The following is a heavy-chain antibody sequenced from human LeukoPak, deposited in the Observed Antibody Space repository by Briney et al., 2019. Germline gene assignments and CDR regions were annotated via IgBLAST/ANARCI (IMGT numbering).Heavy chain of an antibody. Sequence: ASVKVSCKASGYTLTSYGISWVRQAPGQGLEWMGWISAYNGNTNYAQKLQGRVTMTTDTSTSTAYMELRSLRSDDTAVYYCARARLIDRIAVARWFDPWGQGTLVTVSS. D-gene: IGHD6-19*01. CDR1: GYTLTSYG. V-gene: IGHV1-18*01. J-gene: IGHJ5*02. CDR3: ARARLIDRIAVARWFDP. CDR2: ISAYNGNT.